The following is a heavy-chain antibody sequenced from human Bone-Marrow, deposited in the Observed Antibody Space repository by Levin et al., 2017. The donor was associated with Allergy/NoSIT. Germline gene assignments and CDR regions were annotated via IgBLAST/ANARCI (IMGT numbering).Heavy chain of an antibody. CDR3: MIVGASNFDY. D-gene: IGHD1-26*01. V-gene: IGHV3-49*03. J-gene: IGHJ4*02. Sequence: GGSLRLSCTASGFTFGDYAMSWFRQAPGKGLERVGFIRSKAYGGTTEYAASVKGRFTISRDDSKSIAYLQMNSLKTEDTAVYYCMIVGASNFDYWGQGTLVTVSS. CDR2: IRSKAYGGTT. CDR1: GFTFGDYA.